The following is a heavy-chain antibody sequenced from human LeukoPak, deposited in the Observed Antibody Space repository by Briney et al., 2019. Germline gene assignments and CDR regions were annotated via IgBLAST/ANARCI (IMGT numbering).Heavy chain of an antibody. Sequence: PGGSLRLSCAASGFTFSSYAMSWVRQAPGKGLEWVSAISGSGGSTYYADSVKGRFTISRANSKTTLYLQLNSLRAEDTAVYYCVKLELRRTWGQGTLVTVSS. J-gene: IGHJ5*02. CDR3: VKLELRRT. D-gene: IGHD1-7*01. V-gene: IGHV3-23*01. CDR2: ISGSGGST. CDR1: GFTFSSYA.